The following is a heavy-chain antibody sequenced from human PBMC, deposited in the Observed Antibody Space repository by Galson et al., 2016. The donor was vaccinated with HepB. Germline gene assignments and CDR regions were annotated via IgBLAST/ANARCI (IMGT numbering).Heavy chain of an antibody. D-gene: IGHD3-3*01. J-gene: IGHJ5*02. CDR2: ISVHNDNT. V-gene: IGHV1-18*01. CDR1: GYTFTSYG. Sequence: SVKVSCKAPGYTFTSYGITWVRQAPGQGLEWMGWISVHNDNTNYAQKVQGRVTMTTDTSTSTAYMELRSLRSDDTAVYYCAGLSHYDFWSGYLGWFDPWGQGTLVTVSS. CDR3: AGLSHYDFWSGYLGWFDP.